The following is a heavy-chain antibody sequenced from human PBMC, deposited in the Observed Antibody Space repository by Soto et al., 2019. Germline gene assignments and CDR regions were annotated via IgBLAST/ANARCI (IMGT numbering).Heavy chain of an antibody. D-gene: IGHD3-9*01. CDR3: ARDQVGYDILTGYYTPAFDY. V-gene: IGHV3-7*05. Sequence: WGSLRLSCAASGFTFSSYWMSWVRQAPGKGLEWVANIKQDGSEKYYVDSVKGRFTISRDNAKNSLYLQMNSLRAEDTAVYYCARDQVGYDILTGYYTPAFDYWGQGTLVTVSS. J-gene: IGHJ4*02. CDR1: GFTFSSYW. CDR2: IKQDGSEK.